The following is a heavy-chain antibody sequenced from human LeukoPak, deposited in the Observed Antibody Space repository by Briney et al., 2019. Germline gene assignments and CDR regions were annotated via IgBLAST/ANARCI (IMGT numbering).Heavy chain of an antibody. D-gene: IGHD3-10*01. J-gene: IGHJ4*02. CDR1: GFTFSSYA. CDR3: TTDGYMVRGVMPDF. V-gene: IGHV3-23*01. Sequence: GGSLRLSCAASGFTFSSYAMSWVRQAPGKGLEWVSAISGSGGSTYYADSVKGRFTISRDNSKNTLYLQMNSLRAEDTAVYYCTTDGYMVRGVMPDFWGQGTLVTVSS. CDR2: ISGSGGST.